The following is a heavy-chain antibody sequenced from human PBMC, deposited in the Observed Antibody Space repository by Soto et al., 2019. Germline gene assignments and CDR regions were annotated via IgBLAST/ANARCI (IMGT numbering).Heavy chain of an antibody. D-gene: IGHD2-8*01. CDR3: ARGLYYAPRQYYFHY. Sequence: SVKVSCKASGGTFSSYAISWVRQAPGQGLEWMGGIIPIFGTANYAQKFQGRVTITADESTSTAYMELSSLRSEDTAVYYCARGLYYAPRQYYFHYWGQGTLVTVSS. CDR2: IIPIFGTA. J-gene: IGHJ4*02. V-gene: IGHV1-69*13. CDR1: GGTFSSYA.